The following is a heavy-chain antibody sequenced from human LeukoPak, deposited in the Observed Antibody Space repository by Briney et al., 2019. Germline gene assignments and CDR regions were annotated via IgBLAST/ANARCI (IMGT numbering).Heavy chain of an antibody. V-gene: IGHV3-66*02. CDR1: GFTVSSNY. CDR3: ARDCTDAFDI. Sequence: PGGSLRLSCAASGFTVSSNYMSWVRPAPGKGPEWVSVIYSGGSTYYADSVKGRFTISRDNSKNTLYLQMNSLRAEDTAVYYCARDCTDAFDIWGQGTMVTVSS. J-gene: IGHJ3*02. CDR2: IYSGGST. D-gene: IGHD2-21*01.